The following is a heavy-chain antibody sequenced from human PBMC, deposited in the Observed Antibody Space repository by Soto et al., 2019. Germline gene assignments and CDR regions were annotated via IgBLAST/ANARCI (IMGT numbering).Heavy chain of an antibody. J-gene: IGHJ4*02. V-gene: IGHV3-15*01. CDR1: GFTFDNAW. Sequence: PGGSLRLSCAASGFTFDNAWMTWVRQAPGKGLEWVGRIKSKTDGGTTDYASPVKGRFTISRDDSKNTLYLQMNSLKTEDTAVYYWTTDLTWSYGALRYWGQGTLVTVSS. CDR2: IKSKTDGGTT. D-gene: IGHD1-26*01. CDR3: TTDLTWSYGALRY.